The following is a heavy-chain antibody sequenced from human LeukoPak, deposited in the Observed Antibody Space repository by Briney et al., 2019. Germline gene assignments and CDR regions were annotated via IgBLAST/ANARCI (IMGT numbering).Heavy chain of an antibody. J-gene: IGHJ3*02. Sequence: RGSLRLSCAASGFTFSSYGMHWVRQAPAKGLEWVAVIWYDGSNKYYADSVKGRFTISRDNSKNTLYLQMNSLRAEDTAVYYCARDTRPIAITYCGGDCYSDAFDIWGQGTMVTVSS. CDR2: IWYDGSNK. CDR3: ARDTRPIAITYCGGDCYSDAFDI. CDR1: GFTFSSYG. D-gene: IGHD2-21*02. V-gene: IGHV3-33*01.